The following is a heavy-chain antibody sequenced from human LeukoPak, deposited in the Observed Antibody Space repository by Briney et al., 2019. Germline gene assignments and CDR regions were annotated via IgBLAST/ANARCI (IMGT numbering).Heavy chain of an antibody. CDR1: GFTFSTYY. CDR2: ISTSSSYI. V-gene: IGHV3-21*04. Sequence: GGSLRLSCAASGFTFSTYYMNWVRQAPGKGLEWVSSISTSSSYIYYADAVKGRFTISRDNSKNTLYLQMNSLRAEDTAVYYCAKDGVITENFDYWGQGTLVTVSS. J-gene: IGHJ4*02. CDR3: AKDGVITENFDY. D-gene: IGHD3-22*01.